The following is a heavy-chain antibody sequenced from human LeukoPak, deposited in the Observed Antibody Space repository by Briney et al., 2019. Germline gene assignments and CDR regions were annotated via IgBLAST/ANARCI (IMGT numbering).Heavy chain of an antibody. V-gene: IGHV3-43*01. CDR1: GFTLNHYG. CDR3: AKVARNSSWPYFEH. Sequence: GGSLRLSCAASGFTLNHYGIYWVRQPPGKGLEWVSFICWNGAATYYADSVRGRFTVSRDNSRKSTFMEINSLITEDSAMYYCAKVARNSSWPYFEHWGQGTLVTVA. D-gene: IGHD3-9*01. J-gene: IGHJ1*01. CDR2: ICWNGAAT.